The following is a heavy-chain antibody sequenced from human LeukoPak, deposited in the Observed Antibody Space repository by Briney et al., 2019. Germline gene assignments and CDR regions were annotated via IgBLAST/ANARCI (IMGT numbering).Heavy chain of an antibody. CDR3: TTVVAAIPSDY. CDR1: GFTFSNAW. J-gene: IGHJ4*02. D-gene: IGHD5-12*01. CDR2: IKSKTDGGTT. Sequence: SGGSLRLSCAASGFTFSNAWMSWVRQAPGKGLEWVGRIKSKTDGGTTDYAAHVKGRSTISRDDSKNTLYLQMNSLKTEDTAVYYCTTVVAAIPSDYWGQGTLVTVSS. V-gene: IGHV3-15*01.